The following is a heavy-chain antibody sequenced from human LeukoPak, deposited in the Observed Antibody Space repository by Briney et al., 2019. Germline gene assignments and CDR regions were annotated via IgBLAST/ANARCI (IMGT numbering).Heavy chain of an antibody. J-gene: IGHJ4*02. CDR2: ISSSSSTI. D-gene: IGHD6-13*01. CDR3: ARDSSPDY. V-gene: IGHV3-48*01. Sequence: GGSLRPSCAASGFTFRDYGMSWVRQAPGKGLEWVSYISSSSSTIYYADSVKGRFTISRDNAKNSLYLQMNSLRVEDTAVYYCARDSSPDYWGQGTLVTVSS. CDR1: GFTFRDYG.